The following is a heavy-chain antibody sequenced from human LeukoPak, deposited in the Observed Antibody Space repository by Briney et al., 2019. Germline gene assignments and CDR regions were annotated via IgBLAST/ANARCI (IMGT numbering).Heavy chain of an antibody. CDR2: MNPNSGNT. CDR1: GYTFTSYD. J-gene: IGHJ5*02. D-gene: IGHD5-24*01. V-gene: IGHV1-8*01. CDR3: ARGQRVEMATIQP. Sequence: ASVKVSRKASGYTFTSYDINWVRQATGQGLEWMGWMNPNSGNTGYAQKFQGRVTMTRNTSISTAYMELSSLRSEDTAVYYCARGQRVEMATIQPWGQGTLVTVSS.